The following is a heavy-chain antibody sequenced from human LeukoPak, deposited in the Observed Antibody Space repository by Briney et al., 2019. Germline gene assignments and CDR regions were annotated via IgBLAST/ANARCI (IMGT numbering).Heavy chain of an antibody. Sequence: ASVKVSCKASGYNLTSYEINWVRQATGQGLEWMGWTIPNSANTNYAQKLQGRVTMTTDTSTSTAYMELRSLRSDDTAVYYCARDQDIVVVTDRGGWFDPWGQGTLVTVSS. V-gene: IGHV1-18*01. CDR3: ARDQDIVVVTDRGGWFDP. D-gene: IGHD2-21*02. CDR1: GYNLTSYE. CDR2: TIPNSANT. J-gene: IGHJ5*02.